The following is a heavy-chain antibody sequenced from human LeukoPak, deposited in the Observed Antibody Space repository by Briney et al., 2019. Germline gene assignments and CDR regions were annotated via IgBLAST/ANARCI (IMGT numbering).Heavy chain of an antibody. CDR2: LVYDARSD. J-gene: IGHJ4*02. Sequence: GTSLRLSCAASGFPFSSYGMHSVRPGPGNGVGWVARLVYDARSDYANSVKGRFSISRDDSKNTLCLDMSSLRVEDTALYYCARDLSAAFDFWGQGVLVTVSS. CDR3: ARDLSAAFDF. D-gene: IGHD6-19*01. V-gene: IGHV3-33*01. CDR1: GFPFSSYG.